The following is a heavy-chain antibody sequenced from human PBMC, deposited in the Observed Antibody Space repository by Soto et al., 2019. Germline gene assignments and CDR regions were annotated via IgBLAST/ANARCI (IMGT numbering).Heavy chain of an antibody. Sequence: QVQLVQSGAEVKKPGASVKVSCKASGYTFTSYDINWVRQATGQGLEWMGWMNPNSGNTGYAQKFQGRVTMTRNTSISTAYMELSSLRSEDTAVYCCARGSYYDSSGYYYAGAFDIWGQGTMVTVSS. V-gene: IGHV1-8*01. J-gene: IGHJ3*02. CDR2: MNPNSGNT. CDR1: GYTFTSYD. D-gene: IGHD3-22*01. CDR3: ARGSYYDSSGYYYAGAFDI.